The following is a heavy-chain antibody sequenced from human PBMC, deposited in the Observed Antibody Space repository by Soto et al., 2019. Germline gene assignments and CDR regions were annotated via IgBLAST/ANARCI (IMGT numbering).Heavy chain of an antibody. D-gene: IGHD1-26*01. CDR3: ARQSGTYYFQFDY. V-gene: IGHV4-34*01. CDR2: INHSGST. Sequence: SETLSLTCAVYGGSFSGYYWSWIRQPPGKGLEWIGEINHSGSTNYNPSLKSRVTISVDTSKNQFSLKLSSVTAADTAVFYCARQSGTYYFQFDYWGQGTLVTVSS. CDR1: GGSFSGYY. J-gene: IGHJ4*02.